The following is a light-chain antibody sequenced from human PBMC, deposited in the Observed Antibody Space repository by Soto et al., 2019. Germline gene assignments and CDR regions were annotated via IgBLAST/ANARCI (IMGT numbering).Light chain of an antibody. V-gene: IGKV3-11*01. CDR2: DAS. CDR3: HRRSAWPIT. Sequence: EIVLTQSPATLSLSPGERASLSCRASQSVRNYLTWYQQKPGQPPRLLIYDASQRATGIPARFSGSESGTDFTRTIDSLEPEDFAVYYCHRRSAWPITFGGGTKVEIK. J-gene: IGKJ4*01. CDR1: QSVRNY.